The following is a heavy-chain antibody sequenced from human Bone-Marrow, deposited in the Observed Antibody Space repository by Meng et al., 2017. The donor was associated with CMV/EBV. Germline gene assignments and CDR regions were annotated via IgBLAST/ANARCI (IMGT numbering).Heavy chain of an antibody. CDR2: IGTAGDT. V-gene: IGHV3-13*01. Sequence: GESLKISCAASGFTFSSYAMRWVRQATGKGLEWVSAIGTAGDTYYPGSVKGRFTISRENAKNSLYLQMNSLRAGDTAVYYCARSLYSSSSRGSGMDVWGQGTTVTVSS. CDR3: ARSLYSSSSRGSGMDV. J-gene: IGHJ6*02. D-gene: IGHD6-6*01. CDR1: GFTFSSYA.